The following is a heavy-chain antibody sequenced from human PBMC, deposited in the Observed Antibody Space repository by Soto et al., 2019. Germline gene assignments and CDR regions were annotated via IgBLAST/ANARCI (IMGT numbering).Heavy chain of an antibody. D-gene: IGHD3-22*01. CDR1: GFTFSSYG. Sequence: QVQLVESGGGVVQPGRSLRLSCAASGFTFSSYGMHWVRQAPGKGLEWVAVIWYDGSNKYYADSVKGRFTISRDNSKNTLYLQMNSLRAEDTAVYYCARDFVGSTSYYYDSSGYRWWGQGTLVTVSS. J-gene: IGHJ4*02. V-gene: IGHV3-33*01. CDR3: ARDFVGSTSYYYDSSGYRW. CDR2: IWYDGSNK.